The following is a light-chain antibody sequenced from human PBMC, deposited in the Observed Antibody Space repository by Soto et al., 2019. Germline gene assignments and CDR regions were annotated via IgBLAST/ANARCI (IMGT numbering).Light chain of an antibody. CDR1: QSVISSY. CDR2: GAS. V-gene: IGKV3-20*01. J-gene: IGKJ1*01. CDR3: RQYGSSLCT. Sequence: EIVLTQSPGTLSLSPGERATLSCMASQSVISSYLAWYQQKSGQAPRLFIYGASNRANGIPDRFSGSGSGTDFTLTISRLEPEDFAVYYCRQYGSSLCTVGQGTKVEI.